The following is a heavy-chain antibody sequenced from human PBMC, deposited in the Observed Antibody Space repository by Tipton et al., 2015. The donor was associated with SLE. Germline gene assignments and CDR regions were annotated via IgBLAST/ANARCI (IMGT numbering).Heavy chain of an antibody. Sequence: SLRLSCAASGIIFSSYGMHWVRQAPGKGLEWVAVISYDGSNKYYADSVKGRFTISRDNSKNTLYLQMNSLRAEDTAVYYCAKETMVVTLDYWGQGTLVTVSS. CDR3: AKETMVVTLDY. CDR2: ISYDGSNK. CDR1: GIIFSSYG. J-gene: IGHJ4*02. V-gene: IGHV3-30*19. D-gene: IGHD4-23*01.